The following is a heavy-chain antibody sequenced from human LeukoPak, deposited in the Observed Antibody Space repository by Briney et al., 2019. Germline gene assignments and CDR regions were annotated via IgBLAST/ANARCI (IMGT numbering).Heavy chain of an antibody. J-gene: IGHJ5*02. Sequence: GGSLRLSCVGSGFVFSKYAVHWVRQAPGKGLVWVSRMNTDGSITTYADSVKGRFTISRDNSKNTLYLQMNSLRAEDTAVYYCAKEDLVGATPLGDPWGQGTLVTVSS. CDR2: MNTDGSIT. CDR1: GFVFSKYA. CDR3: AKEDLVGATPLGDP. D-gene: IGHD1-26*01. V-gene: IGHV3-74*01.